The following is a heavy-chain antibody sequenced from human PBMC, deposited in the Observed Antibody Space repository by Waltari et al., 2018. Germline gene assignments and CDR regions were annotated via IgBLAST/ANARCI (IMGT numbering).Heavy chain of an antibody. CDR3: AQGDGSGSLGAFDI. V-gene: IGHV4-59*08. CDR2: IYYSGST. CDR1: GGSISSYY. J-gene: IGHJ3*02. Sequence: QVQLQESGPGLVKPSETLSLTCTVPGGSISSYYWSWIRQPPGKGLEWIGYIYYSGSTNYNPSLKSRVTISVDTSKNQFSLKLSSVTAADTAVYYCAQGDGSGSLGAFDIWGQGTMVTVSS. D-gene: IGHD3-10*01.